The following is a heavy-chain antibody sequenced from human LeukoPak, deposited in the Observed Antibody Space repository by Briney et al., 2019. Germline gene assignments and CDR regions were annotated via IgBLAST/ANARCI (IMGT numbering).Heavy chain of an antibody. CDR2: INHDGSDI. Sequence: TGGSLRLSCAVSGFTVSTYVMHWVRRAPGEGLVWVPRINHDGSDISYADSVKGRSTISRDNAKNTLYLQMNSLRADDTAIYYCVRDSNFKIDYWGQGTLVTVSS. V-gene: IGHV3-74*01. CDR3: VRDSNFKIDY. CDR1: GFTVSTYV. J-gene: IGHJ4*02. D-gene: IGHD5-24*01.